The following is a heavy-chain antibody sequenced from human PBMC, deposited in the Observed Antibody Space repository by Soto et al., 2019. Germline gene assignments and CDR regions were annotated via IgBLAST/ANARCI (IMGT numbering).Heavy chain of an antibody. CDR2: ISAYNGNT. V-gene: IGHV1-18*01. D-gene: IGHD6-19*01. J-gene: IGHJ4*02. CDR3: ARDLAVGLVDY. Sequence: QVQLVQSGAEVKKPGASVKVSCKASGYTFTSYGISWVRQAPGQGLEWMGWISAYNGNTNYAQKLQGRVTMTTDTSPTTAYVELRGLRSDDTAVYYCARDLAVGLVDYWGQGTLVTVSS. CDR1: GYTFTSYG.